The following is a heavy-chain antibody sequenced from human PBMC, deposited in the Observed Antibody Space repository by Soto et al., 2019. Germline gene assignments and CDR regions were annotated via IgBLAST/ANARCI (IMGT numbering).Heavy chain of an antibody. CDR3: ARGSSGLLDY. J-gene: IGHJ4*01. D-gene: IGHD1-26*01. Sequence: QVQLQESGPGLVKPSGTLSLTCAVSSGSISSSNWWTWVRQSPGKGLEWIGVMYHSGGSNYSPSRKPRVNITVDQFQYRVAPALSCAAAADTAIYYFARGSSGLLDYLGHGNL. CDR1: SGSISSSNW. CDR2: MYHSGGS. V-gene: IGHV4-4*02.